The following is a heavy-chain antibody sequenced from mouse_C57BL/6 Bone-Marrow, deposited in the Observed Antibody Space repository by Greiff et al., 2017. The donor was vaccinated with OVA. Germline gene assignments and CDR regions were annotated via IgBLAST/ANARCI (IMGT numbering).Heavy chain of an antibody. CDR3: VRHVITTGPFYAMDY. D-gene: IGHD1-1*01. Sequence: EVMLVESGGGLVQPKGSLKLSCAASGFSFNTYAMNWVRQAPGKGLEWVARIRSKSNNYATYYADSVKDRFTISRDDSESMLYLQMNNLKTEDTAMYYCVRHVITTGPFYAMDYWGQGTSVTVSS. CDR1: GFSFNTYA. V-gene: IGHV10-1*01. CDR2: IRSKSNNYAT. J-gene: IGHJ4*01.